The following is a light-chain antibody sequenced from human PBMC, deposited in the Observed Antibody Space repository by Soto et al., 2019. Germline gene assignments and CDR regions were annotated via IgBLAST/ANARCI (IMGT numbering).Light chain of an antibody. CDR3: CSYTTSNTRQIV. Sequence: QSALTQPASVSGSPGXSITISCTGTSSDVGGYNYVSWYQQHPGKAPKFMIYDVSNRPSGVSNRFSGSKSGNTASLTISGLQAEDEADYYCCSYTTSNTRQIVFGTGTKVTVL. J-gene: IGLJ1*01. CDR2: DVS. CDR1: SSDVGGYNY. V-gene: IGLV2-14*01.